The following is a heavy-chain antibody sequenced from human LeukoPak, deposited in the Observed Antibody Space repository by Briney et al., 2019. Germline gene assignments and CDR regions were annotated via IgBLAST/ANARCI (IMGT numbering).Heavy chain of an antibody. CDR1: GGSFSGYY. J-gene: IGHJ4*02. CDR2: INHSGST. V-gene: IGHV4-34*01. D-gene: IGHD6-19*01. CDR3: ARDSSGWYYFDY. Sequence: SETLSLTCAVYGGSFSGYYWSWIRQPPGKGLEWIGEINHSGSTNYNPSLKSLVTISVDTSKNQFSLKLSSVTAADTAVYYCARDSSGWYYFDYWGQGTLVTVSS.